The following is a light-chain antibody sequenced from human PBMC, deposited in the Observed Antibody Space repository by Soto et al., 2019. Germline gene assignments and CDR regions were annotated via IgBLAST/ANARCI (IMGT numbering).Light chain of an antibody. CDR3: LQSSTTLT. J-gene: IGKJ5*01. Sequence: DIQMTQSPPSLSASVGDRVTITCRASQDVSNDLGWFQQKPGKAPKRLIFGASNLESGVPSRFSGTGSGTEFILTITNLQPEDFATYYCLQSSTTLTFGQGTRLEIK. CDR2: GAS. V-gene: IGKV1-17*02. CDR1: QDVSND.